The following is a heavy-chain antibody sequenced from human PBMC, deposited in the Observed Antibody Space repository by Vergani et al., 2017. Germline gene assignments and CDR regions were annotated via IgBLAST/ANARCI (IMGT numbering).Heavy chain of an antibody. Sequence: EVRLLESGGGLVQPGGSLRLSCVGSGFTFTRYAMNWVRQAPGKGLEWVSGISGSGATSYYAESMKGRFAMSRDNSKNTVYVQMNNLKPEDTAVYYCAKGGFGADTRYYYMDVWCKGSTVTVSS. J-gene: IGHJ6*03. CDR2: ISGSGATS. D-gene: IGHD3-10*01. V-gene: IGHV3-23*01. CDR1: GFTFTRYA. CDR3: AKGGFGADTRYYYMDV.